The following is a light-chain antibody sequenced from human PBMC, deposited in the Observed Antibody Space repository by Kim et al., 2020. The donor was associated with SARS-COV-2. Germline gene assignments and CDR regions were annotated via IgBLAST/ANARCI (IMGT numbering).Light chain of an antibody. V-gene: IGKV3-20*01. J-gene: IGKJ1*01. CDR2: GAS. Sequence: SPGERATPAGRASQGVSSNYLAWYQQKPGQAPRLLICGASSRATGIPDRFSGSGSGTDFTLTSTRLEPEDVAVYYCQQYSSSPATFGQGTKVDIK. CDR3: QQYSSSPAT. CDR1: QGVSSNY.